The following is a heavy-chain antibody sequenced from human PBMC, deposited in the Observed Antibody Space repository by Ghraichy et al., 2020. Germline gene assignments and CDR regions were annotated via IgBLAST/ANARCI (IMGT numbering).Heavy chain of an antibody. CDR2: IRQEGSEK. Sequence: GGSLTLSCAASGFTFSSYWMSWVRQAPGKGLEWVANIRQEGSEKYYVDSVKGRFTISRDNAKNSLYLQMNSLRAEDTAVYYCTTVAWLAFAYWGQGTLVTVST. V-gene: IGHV3-7*03. J-gene: IGHJ4*02. CDR3: TTVAWLAFAY. CDR1: GFTFSSYW. D-gene: IGHD4-23*01.